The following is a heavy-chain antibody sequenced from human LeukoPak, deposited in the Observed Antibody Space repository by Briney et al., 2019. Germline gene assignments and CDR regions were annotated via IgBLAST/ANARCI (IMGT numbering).Heavy chain of an antibody. J-gene: IGHJ4*02. CDR3: TREGGSYYYFYFDY. CDR1: GFTFGDYA. V-gene: IGHV3-49*04. Sequence: GGSLRLSCTASGFTFGDYAMSWVRQAPGKGLEWVGFIRSKAYGGTTEYAASVKGRFTISRDDSKSIAYLQMNSLKTEDTAVYYCTREGGSYYYFYFDYWGQGTLVTVSS. D-gene: IGHD1-26*01. CDR2: IRSKAYGGTT.